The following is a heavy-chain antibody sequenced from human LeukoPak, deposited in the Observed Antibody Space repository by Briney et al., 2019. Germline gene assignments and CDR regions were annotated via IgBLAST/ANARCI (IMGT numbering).Heavy chain of an antibody. D-gene: IGHD1-1*01. CDR3: ARDTNWNDVDLFYSYMDV. Sequence: ASVKVSCKASGYTFTSYYMHWVRQAPGQGLEWMGIINPSGGSTSYAQKFQGRVTMTRDMSTSTVYMELSSLRSEDTAVYYCARDTNWNDVDLFYSYMDVWGKGTTVTVSS. V-gene: IGHV1-46*01. CDR2: INPSGGST. CDR1: GYTFTSYY. J-gene: IGHJ6*03.